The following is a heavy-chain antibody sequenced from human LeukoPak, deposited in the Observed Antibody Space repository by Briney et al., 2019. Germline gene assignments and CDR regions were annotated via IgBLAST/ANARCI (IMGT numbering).Heavy chain of an antibody. Sequence: RGESLKISCKGSGYIFTSYSIAWVRQMPGKGLEWMGVIYPYDSEIRYSPSLQGQVTISADKSISTAFLQWSSLKASDTAIYYCARHGKLSASRNWFDPWGQGTLVTVSS. D-gene: IGHD1-26*01. J-gene: IGHJ5*02. V-gene: IGHV5-51*01. CDR3: ARHGKLSASRNWFDP. CDR1: GYIFTSYS. CDR2: IYPYDSEI.